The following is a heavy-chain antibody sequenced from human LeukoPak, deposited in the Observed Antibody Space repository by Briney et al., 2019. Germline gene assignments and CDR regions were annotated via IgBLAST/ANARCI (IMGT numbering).Heavy chain of an antibody. CDR2: IKQDGSEK. CDR1: GFTFSRYW. V-gene: IGHV3-7*01. CDR3: ARYHCSGGSCYLFGFDC. D-gene: IGHD2-15*01. Sequence: GGSLRLSCAASGFTFSRYWMSWVRRAPGKGLEWVANIKQDGSEKYYVDSVKGRFTISRDNAKNSVYLQMNSLRAEDTAVYYCARYHCSGGSCYLFGFDCWGQGTLVTVSS. J-gene: IGHJ4*02.